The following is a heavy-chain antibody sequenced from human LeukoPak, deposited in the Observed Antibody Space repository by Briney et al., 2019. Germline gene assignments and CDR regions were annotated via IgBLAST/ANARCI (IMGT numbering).Heavy chain of an antibody. D-gene: IGHD6-13*01. J-gene: IGHJ4*02. CDR2: ISPDSGGT. CDR1: GYTFTDYY. V-gene: IGHV1-2*04. Sequence: ASVKVSCKASGYTFTDYYIHWVRQAPGQGLEWMGWISPDSGGTNYAQKFQDWVTMTKDTSINTAYMELSRLRSDDTAVYYCARDSRPYRITWYEIDFWGQGTLVTVSS. CDR3: ARDSRPYRITWYEIDF.